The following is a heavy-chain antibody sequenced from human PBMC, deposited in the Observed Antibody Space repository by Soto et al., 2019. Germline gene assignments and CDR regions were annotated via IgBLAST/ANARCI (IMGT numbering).Heavy chain of an antibody. CDR2: ITGSGGGT. CDR1: GFTFSSYA. D-gene: IGHD6-19*01. J-gene: IGHJ5*02. Sequence: GGSLRLSCAASGFTFSSYAMSWVRPSPGKGLEWVSSITGSGGGTYHADSVKGRFTISRDNAKNTLYLQMNSLRAEDTAIYYCAKSSGWYVNNWLDPWGQGTLVTVSS. CDR3: AKSSGWYVNNWLDP. V-gene: IGHV3-23*01.